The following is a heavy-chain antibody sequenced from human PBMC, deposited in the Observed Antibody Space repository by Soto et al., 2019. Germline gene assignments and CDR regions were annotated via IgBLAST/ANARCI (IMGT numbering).Heavy chain of an antibody. V-gene: IGHV3-30*18. CDR1: GFTFSSYG. Sequence: QVQLVESGGGVVQPGRSLRLSCAASGFTFSSYGMHWVRQAPGKGLEWVAVISYDGSNKYYADSVKGRFTISRDNSKNTRYLQMNSLRAEDTAGYYCAKDPGGRGYSYGDFGNWGQGTLVTVSS. CDR3: AKDPGGRGYSYGDFGN. J-gene: IGHJ4*02. CDR2: ISYDGSNK. D-gene: IGHD5-18*01.